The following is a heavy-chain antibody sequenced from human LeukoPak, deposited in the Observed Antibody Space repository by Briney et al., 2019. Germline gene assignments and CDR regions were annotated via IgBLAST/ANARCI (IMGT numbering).Heavy chain of an antibody. CDR1: GFTFSSYA. CDR3: ARDRSSGYPAGFDY. CDR2: ISYDGSNE. D-gene: IGHD6-19*01. Sequence: PGGSLRLSCAASGFTFSSYAMHWVRQAPGKGLEWVAIISYDGSNEYYADSVKGRFTISRDNSMDTLYLQMNSLRSEDTAVYYCARDRSSGYPAGFDYWGQGTLVTVSS. V-gene: IGHV3-30*04. J-gene: IGHJ4*02.